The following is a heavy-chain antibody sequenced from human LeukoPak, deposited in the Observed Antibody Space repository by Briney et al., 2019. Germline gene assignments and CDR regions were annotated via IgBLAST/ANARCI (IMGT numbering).Heavy chain of an antibody. J-gene: IGHJ4*02. CDR3: AREIWFGELDY. CDR2: ISYSGNT. CDR1: GGSISSGGYS. V-gene: IGHV4-30-4*07. D-gene: IGHD3-10*01. Sequence: SQTLSLTCAVSGGSISSGGYSWSWIRRPPGKGLEWIGYISYSGNTYYNPSLKSRVTISIDTSKNQFSLKLSSVTAADTAVYYCAREIWFGELDYWGQGTLVTVSS.